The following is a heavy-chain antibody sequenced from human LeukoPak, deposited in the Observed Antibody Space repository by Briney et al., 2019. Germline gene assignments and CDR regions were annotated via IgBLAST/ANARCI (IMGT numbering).Heavy chain of an antibody. D-gene: IGHD6-19*01. Sequence: GGSLRLSCAASGFTFSIYAIHWVRQAPGKGLEWVAVISHDGSTTYYADSVKGRFTISRDNSKNTLYLQMDTLGAEDTAVYNCARAVVGKEDLDYWGQGTLVTVSS. CDR2: ISHDGSTT. J-gene: IGHJ4*02. V-gene: IGHV3-30*04. CDR1: GFTFSIYA. CDR3: ARAVVGKEDLDY.